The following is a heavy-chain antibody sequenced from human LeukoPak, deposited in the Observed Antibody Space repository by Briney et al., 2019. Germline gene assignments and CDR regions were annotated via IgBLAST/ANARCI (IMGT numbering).Heavy chain of an antibody. CDR3: VAEMTASAAFDI. V-gene: IGHV4-39*01. J-gene: IGHJ3*02. CDR2: LHHTGRS. D-gene: IGHD2-21*02. CDR1: GDPISSSSHY. Sequence: SETLSLTCTVSGDPISSSSHYWGWIRQPPGKTLEWIGSLHHTGRSYSSAALKSRVNISMDMSKSQFSLKLNSVTAADSGVYYCVAEMTASAAFDIWGRGTLVAVSS.